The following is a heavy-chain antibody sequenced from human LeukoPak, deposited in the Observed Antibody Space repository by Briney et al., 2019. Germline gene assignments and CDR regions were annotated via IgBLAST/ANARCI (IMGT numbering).Heavy chain of an antibody. Sequence: SETLSLTCTVSGGSISSSSYYWGWIRQPPGKGLEWIGSIYYSGSTYYNPSLKSRVTISVDTSKNQFSLKLSSVTAADTAVYYCAGPTVVVPAAHIYWYFDLWGRGTLVTVSS. D-gene: IGHD2-2*01. CDR1: GGSISSSSYY. J-gene: IGHJ2*01. V-gene: IGHV4-39*01. CDR3: AGPTVVVPAAHIYWYFDL. CDR2: IYYSGST.